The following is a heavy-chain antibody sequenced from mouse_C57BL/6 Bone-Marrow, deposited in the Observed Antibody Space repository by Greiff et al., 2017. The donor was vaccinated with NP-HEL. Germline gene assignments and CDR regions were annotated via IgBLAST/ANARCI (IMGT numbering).Heavy chain of an antibody. J-gene: IGHJ3*01. CDR2: IHPNSGST. V-gene: IGHV1-64*01. CDR1: GYTFTSYW. D-gene: IGHD1-1*01. Sequence: QVQLQQPGAELVKPGASVKLSCKASGYTFTSYWMHWVKQRPGQGLEWIGMIHPNSGSTNYNEKFKSKATLTVDKSSSTAYMQLSSLTSEDSAVYDCARRVGYYGAWFAYWGQGTLVTVSA. CDR3: ARRVGYYGAWFAY.